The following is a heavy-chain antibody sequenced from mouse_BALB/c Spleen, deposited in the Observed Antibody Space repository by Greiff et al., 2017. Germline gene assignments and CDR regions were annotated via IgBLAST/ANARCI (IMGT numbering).Heavy chain of an antibody. Sequence: QVQLQQSGAELAKPGASVKMSCKASGYTFTSYWMHWVKQRPGQGLEWIGYINPSTGYTEYNQKFKDKATLTADKSSSTAYMQLSSLTSEDSAVYYCARRPYYAAGYWGQGTTLTVSS. CDR2: INPSTGYT. V-gene: IGHV1-7*01. D-gene: IGHD1-1*01. J-gene: IGHJ2*01. CDR3: ARRPYYAAGY. CDR1: GYTFTSYW.